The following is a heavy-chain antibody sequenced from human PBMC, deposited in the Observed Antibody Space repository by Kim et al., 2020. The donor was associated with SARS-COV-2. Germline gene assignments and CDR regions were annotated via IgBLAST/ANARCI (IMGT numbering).Heavy chain of an antibody. J-gene: IGHJ4*02. CDR1: GGSISSSSYY. CDR2: IYYSGST. Sequence: SETLSLTCTVSGGSISSSSYYWGWIRQPPGKGLEWIGSIYYSGSTYYNPSLKSRVTISVDTSKNQFSLKLSSVTAADTAVYYCASGGYSSSSSGHYWGQGTLVTVSS. V-gene: IGHV4-39*01. CDR3: ASGGYSSSSSGHY. D-gene: IGHD6-6*01.